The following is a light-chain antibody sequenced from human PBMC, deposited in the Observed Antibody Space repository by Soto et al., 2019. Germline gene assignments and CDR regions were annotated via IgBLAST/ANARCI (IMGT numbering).Light chain of an antibody. CDR2: AAS. V-gene: IGKV1-12*01. Sequence: DIQMTQSPSSVSASVGDTVTITCRASQSISNWLAWYQQKPGKAPKLLIYAASSLQSRVPSRFSGSGSGTDFTLTITSLQAEDFATYYCQETYSFPRTFGQGTKVEIK. J-gene: IGKJ1*01. CDR3: QETYSFPRT. CDR1: QSISNW.